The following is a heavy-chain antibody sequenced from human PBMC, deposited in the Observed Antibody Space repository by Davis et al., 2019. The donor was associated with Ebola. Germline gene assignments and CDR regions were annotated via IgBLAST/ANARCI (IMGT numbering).Heavy chain of an antibody. V-gene: IGHV1-2*04. CDR3: AGALSSTYDYYMDV. J-gene: IGHJ6*03. CDR2: INPKSGVT. Sequence: SVPVPRMPSRYTFIDYYLLWLRQPPGQGLEWMGWINPKSGVTKYAQQFQDWVTMTRDTSITTAYVELSGRTSDDTASYYCAGALSSTYDYYMDVWGKGSAVTVSS. CDR1: RYTFIDYY. D-gene: IGHD2-2*01.